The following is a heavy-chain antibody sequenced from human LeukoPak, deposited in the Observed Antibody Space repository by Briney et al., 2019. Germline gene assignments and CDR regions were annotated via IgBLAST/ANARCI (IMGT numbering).Heavy chain of an antibody. Sequence: SVKVSCKASGGTFSSYAISWVRQAPGQGLEWMGGIIPIFGTANYAQKFQGRVTITADESTSTAYMELSSLRSEDTAVYYCARILVGGYDVAYLDYWGQGTLVTVSS. CDR3: ARILVGGYDVAYLDY. V-gene: IGHV1-69*13. CDR1: GGTFSSYA. CDR2: IIPIFGTA. D-gene: IGHD5-12*01. J-gene: IGHJ4*02.